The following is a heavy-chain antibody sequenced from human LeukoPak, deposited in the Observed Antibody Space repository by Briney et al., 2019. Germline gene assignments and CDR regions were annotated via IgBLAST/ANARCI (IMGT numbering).Heavy chain of an antibody. Sequence: PGGSLRLSCAASGFTFSSYWMHWVRQVPGKGLLWVSRIFPDGSSTSYADSVKGRFTISRDNAKNTLYLQMNSLRAEDTAVYYCARTPQGFSYSHFDYWGQGSLVTVSS. V-gene: IGHV3-74*01. CDR3: ARTPQGFSYSHFDY. CDR1: GFTFSSYW. D-gene: IGHD5-18*01. J-gene: IGHJ4*02. CDR2: IFPDGSST.